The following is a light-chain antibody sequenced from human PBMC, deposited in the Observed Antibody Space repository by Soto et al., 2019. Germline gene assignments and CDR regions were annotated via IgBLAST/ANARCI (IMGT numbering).Light chain of an antibody. CDR2: EVT. CDR3: SSYTRSSNLI. J-gene: IGLJ1*01. CDR1: SSDVGGYNY. Sequence: QSVLTQPASWSGSPGQSITISCTGTSSDVGGYNYVSWYQQHPGKAPKLMIYEVTNLPSGVSNRFSGSKSGNTASLTISGLQAEDEADYYCSSYTRSSNLIFGTGTKVTV. V-gene: IGLV2-14*01.